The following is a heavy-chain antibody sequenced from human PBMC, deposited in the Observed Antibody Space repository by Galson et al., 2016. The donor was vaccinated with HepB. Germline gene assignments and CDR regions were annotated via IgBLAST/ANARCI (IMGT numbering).Heavy chain of an antibody. D-gene: IGHD6-19*01. CDR1: GFTLGTYA. Sequence: SLRLSCAASGFTLGTYAMHWVRQAPGKGLEWVTAISYDGSNKYYADSVKGRFTISRDNSKNTLYLHMYSLRPEDTAIYYCARDYRESSGWAGNFDYWGQGALVSVSS. J-gene: IGHJ4*02. CDR3: ARDYRESSGWAGNFDY. CDR2: ISYDGSNK. V-gene: IGHV3-30*04.